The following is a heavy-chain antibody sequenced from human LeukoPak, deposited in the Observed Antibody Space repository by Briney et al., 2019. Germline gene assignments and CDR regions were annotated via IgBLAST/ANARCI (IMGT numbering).Heavy chain of an antibody. D-gene: IGHD5-24*01. V-gene: IGHV3-21*01. CDR1: GFTFSSYS. CDR2: ISSSSSYI. J-gene: IGHJ4*02. CDR3: ARDPEGYNDY. Sequence: GGSLRVSCAASGFTFSSYSMNWVRQAPGKGLEWVSSISSSSSYIYYADSVKGRFTISRDNAKNSLYLQMNSLRAEDTAVYYCARDPEGYNDYWGQGTLVTVSS.